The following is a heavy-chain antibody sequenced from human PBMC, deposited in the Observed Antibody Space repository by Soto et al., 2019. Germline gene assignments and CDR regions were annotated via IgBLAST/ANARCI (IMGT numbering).Heavy chain of an antibody. D-gene: IGHD2-21*01. CDR3: GRVVEGATRHTDFDS. V-gene: IGHV4-59*08. CDR1: GGSISSYY. Sequence: SETLSLTCSVSGGSISSYYWSWIRQPPGKVLEWIGYIYYGGNTNYNPSLKSRVTISVDTATNQVSLRMSSVTAADTAVYFCGRVVEGATRHTDFDSWGQGTLVTVSS. J-gene: IGHJ5*01. CDR2: IYYGGNT.